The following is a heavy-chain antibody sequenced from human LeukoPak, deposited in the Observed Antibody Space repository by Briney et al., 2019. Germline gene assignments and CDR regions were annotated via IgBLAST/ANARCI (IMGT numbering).Heavy chain of an antibody. D-gene: IGHD3-9*01. J-gene: IGHJ4*02. CDR1: GGSMNSYY. Sequence: SETLSLTCSVSGGSMNSYYWSWIRQSPGKGLEWIGYIYYSGSTNYNPSLKSRVTISVDTSKNQFSLKLSSVAAADTAVYYCARHVWLQPFDYWGQGTLVTVSS. V-gene: IGHV4-59*08. CDR3: ARHVWLQPFDY. CDR2: IYYSGST.